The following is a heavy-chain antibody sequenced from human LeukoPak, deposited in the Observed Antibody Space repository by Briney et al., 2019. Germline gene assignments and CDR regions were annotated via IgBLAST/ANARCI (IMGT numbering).Heavy chain of an antibody. CDR2: IRYDGSNK. CDR1: GFTFTDYG. Sequence: GGSLTLSCTPSGFTFTDYGMHWVRQAPGKGLAWVAFIRYDGSNKYYADSVKGRFTISRDNSKNTLYLQMNSLRDEDTAVYYCANGDSNGRSTSIVDYWGQGTLVTVSS. D-gene: IGHD3-22*01. V-gene: IGHV3-30*02. CDR3: ANGDSNGRSTSIVDY. J-gene: IGHJ4*02.